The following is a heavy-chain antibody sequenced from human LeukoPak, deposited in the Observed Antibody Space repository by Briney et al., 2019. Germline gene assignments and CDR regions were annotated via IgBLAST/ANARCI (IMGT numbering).Heavy chain of an antibody. Sequence: SQTLSLTCTVSGGSISSGDYYWTWIRQHPGKGLEWIGNIYYSGSTYYNPSLKSRVTMTVDTSKNQFSLKLISVTAADTAVYYCARSRDPLLDYWGQGTLVTVSS. J-gene: IGHJ4*02. CDR3: ARSRDPLLDY. CDR2: IYYSGST. CDR1: GGSISSGDYY. V-gene: IGHV4-31*03.